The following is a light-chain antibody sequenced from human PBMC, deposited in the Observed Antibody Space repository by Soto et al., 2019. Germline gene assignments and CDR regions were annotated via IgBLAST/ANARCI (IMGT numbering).Light chain of an antibody. V-gene: IGKV3-15*01. J-gene: IGKJ4*01. Sequence: EIVMTQSPDTLSVSPGERVTLSCRATQSVSTSLAWYQQKPGQAPRLLIYGASTRATGVPARFSGSGSGTEFTLTISSLQSEDFAVYYCQQHTNWPLTFGGGTKVEVK. CDR3: QQHTNWPLT. CDR2: GAS. CDR1: QSVSTS.